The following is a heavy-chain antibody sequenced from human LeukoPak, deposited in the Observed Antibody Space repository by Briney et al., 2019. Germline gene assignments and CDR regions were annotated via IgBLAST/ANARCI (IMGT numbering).Heavy chain of an antibody. J-gene: IGHJ4*02. CDR1: GFTFSSYA. CDR2: ISYDGSNK. D-gene: IGHD6-19*01. V-gene: IGHV3-30-3*01. CDR3: AKELAEAGRD. Sequence: GGSLRLSCAASGFTFSSYAMHWVRQAPGKGLEWVAVISYDGSNKYYADSVKGRFTISRDNSKNTLYLQMNSLRAEDTAIYYCAKELAEAGRDWGQGTLVTVSS.